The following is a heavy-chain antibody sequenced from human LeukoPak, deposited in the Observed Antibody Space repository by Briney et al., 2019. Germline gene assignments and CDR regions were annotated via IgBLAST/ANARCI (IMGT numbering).Heavy chain of an antibody. D-gene: IGHD5-12*01. CDR2: ISGSGGST. Sequence: GGSLRLSCAASGFTFSSYAMSWVRQAPGKGLEWVSAISGSGGSTYYADSVKGRFTISRDNSKNTLYLQMNSLKTEDTAVYYCTTDSGIVATSRNYYFDYWGQGTLVTVSS. J-gene: IGHJ4*02. CDR1: GFTFSSYA. CDR3: TTDSGIVATSRNYYFDY. V-gene: IGHV3-23*01.